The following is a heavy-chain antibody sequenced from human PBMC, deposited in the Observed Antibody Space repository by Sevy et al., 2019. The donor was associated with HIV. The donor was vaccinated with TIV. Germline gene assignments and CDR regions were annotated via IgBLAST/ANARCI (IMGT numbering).Heavy chain of an antibody. CDR1: GYTFTSYG. Sequence: ASVKASCKASGYTFTSYGISWVRQAPGQGLEWMGWISAYNGNTNYAQKLQGRVTMTTDTSTSTAYMELRSLRSDDTAVYYCARAAYCSGGSCYPFGFDPWGQGTLVTVSS. D-gene: IGHD2-15*01. V-gene: IGHV1-18*01. CDR2: ISAYNGNT. CDR3: ARAAYCSGGSCYPFGFDP. J-gene: IGHJ5*02.